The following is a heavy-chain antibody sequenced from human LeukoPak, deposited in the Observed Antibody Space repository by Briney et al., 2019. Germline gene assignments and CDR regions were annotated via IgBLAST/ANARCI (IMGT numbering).Heavy chain of an antibody. CDR3: TSTFGELDYYYGMDV. Sequence: PGGSLRLSCAASGFTFSNAWMSWVRQAPGKGLEWVGRIKSKTDGGTTDYAAPVKGKFTISRDDSKNTLYLQMNSLKTEDTAVYYCTSTFGELDYYYGMDVWGQGTTVTVSS. D-gene: IGHD3-10*01. CDR1: GFTFSNAW. CDR2: IKSKTDGGTT. V-gene: IGHV3-15*01. J-gene: IGHJ6*02.